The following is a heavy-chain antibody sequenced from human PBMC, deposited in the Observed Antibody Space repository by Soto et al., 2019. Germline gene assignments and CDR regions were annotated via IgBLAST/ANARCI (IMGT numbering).Heavy chain of an antibody. CDR2: IYHSGST. CDR3: ARLGSGYDLIYYYYYMDV. D-gene: IGHD5-12*01. J-gene: IGHJ6*03. CDR1: SCSISSSNW. V-gene: IGHV4-4*02. Sequence: SETLSLTCAVSSCSISSSNWWSWVRQPPGKGLEWIGDIYHSGSTNYNPSLKSRVTISVDTSKNQFSLKLSSVTAADTAVYYCARLGSGYDLIYYYYYMDVWGKGTTVTVSS.